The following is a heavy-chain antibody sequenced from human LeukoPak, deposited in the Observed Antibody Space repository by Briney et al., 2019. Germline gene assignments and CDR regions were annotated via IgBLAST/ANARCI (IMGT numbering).Heavy chain of an antibody. D-gene: IGHD6-25*01. CDR3: ATTRRHNWFDP. Sequence: GGSLRLSCAASGFTFSSYAMSWVRQAPGKGLEWVSAISGSGGSTYYADSVKGRFTISRDNSKNTLYLQMNSLRVEDTAVYYCATTRRHNWFDPWGQGTLVTVSS. J-gene: IGHJ5*02. V-gene: IGHV3-23*01. CDR2: ISGSGGST. CDR1: GFTFSSYA.